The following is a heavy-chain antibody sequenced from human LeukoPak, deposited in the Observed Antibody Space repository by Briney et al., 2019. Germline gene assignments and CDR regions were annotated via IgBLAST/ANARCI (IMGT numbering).Heavy chain of an antibody. CDR3: ARDGYFDL. Sequence: ASVKVSCKASGYTFTTHGIAWVRQAPGQGLEWMGWISAHSGNTNYAQSLQGRVTMTTDTSTNTAYMELRSLRSDDTAVYYCARDGYFDLWGRGTLATVSS. V-gene: IGHV1-18*01. J-gene: IGHJ2*01. CDR2: ISAHSGNT. CDR1: GYTFTTHG.